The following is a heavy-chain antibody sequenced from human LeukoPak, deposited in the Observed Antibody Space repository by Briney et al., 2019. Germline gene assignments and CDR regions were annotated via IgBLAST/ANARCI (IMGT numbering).Heavy chain of an antibody. CDR3: ARPGPLVIISDAFDI. J-gene: IGHJ3*02. CDR1: GYTFTSYA. D-gene: IGHD3-9*01. CDR2: INTNTGNP. V-gene: IGHV7-4-1*02. Sequence: ASVKVSWKASGYTFTSYAMNWVRQAPGQGLEWMGWINTNTGNPTYAQGFTGRFVFSLDTSVSTAYLQISSLKAEDTAVYYCARPGPLVIISDAFDIWGQGTMVTVSS.